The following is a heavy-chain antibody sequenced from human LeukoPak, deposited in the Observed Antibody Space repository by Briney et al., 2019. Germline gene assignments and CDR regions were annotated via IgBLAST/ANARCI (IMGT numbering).Heavy chain of an antibody. CDR3: ARGLIAAAGIGWFDP. CDR1: GGSCSGYY. V-gene: IGHV4-34*01. D-gene: IGHD6-13*01. Sequence: SETLSLTCAVYGGSCSGYYWSWIRQPPGKGLEWMGEINHSGSTNYNPSLKSRATISVDTSKNQFSLKLSSVTAADTAVYYCARGLIAAAGIGWFDPWGQGTLVTVSS. J-gene: IGHJ5*02. CDR2: INHSGST.